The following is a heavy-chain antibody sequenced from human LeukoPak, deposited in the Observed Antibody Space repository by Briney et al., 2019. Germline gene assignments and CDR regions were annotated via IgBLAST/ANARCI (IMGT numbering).Heavy chain of an antibody. CDR2: IIPIFSTA. CDR3: ARGGGLEWLYFDY. Sequence: SVKVSGKASGGTFSSYAISWVRQAPGQGLEWMGGIIPIFSTANYAQKFQGRVTITADESTSTAYMELSSLRSEDTAVYYCARGGGLEWLYFDYWGQGTLVTVSS. V-gene: IGHV1-69*01. CDR1: GGTFSSYA. D-gene: IGHD3-3*01. J-gene: IGHJ4*02.